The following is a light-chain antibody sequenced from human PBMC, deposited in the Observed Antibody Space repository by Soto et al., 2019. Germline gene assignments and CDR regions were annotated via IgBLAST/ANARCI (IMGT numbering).Light chain of an antibody. J-gene: IGKJ2*01. Sequence: EIVMTQSPATLSVSPGERATLSCRASQSVSSKLAWYQQKPGQAPRLIIYGASTRATGIPARFSGSGSGTEFTLTISSLQSEDFAIYYCQQYHNWPPYTFGQGTKLEIE. CDR2: GAS. V-gene: IGKV3-15*01. CDR3: QQYHNWPPYT. CDR1: QSVSSK.